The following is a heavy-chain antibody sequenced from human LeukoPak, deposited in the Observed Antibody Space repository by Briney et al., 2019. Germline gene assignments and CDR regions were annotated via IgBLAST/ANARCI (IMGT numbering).Heavy chain of an antibody. J-gene: IGHJ6*03. CDR1: GFTFSSYS. CDR3: ARACYSSSSTFYYYYYMDV. CDR2: ISSSSSYI. Sequence: GGSLRLSCAASGFTFSSYSMNWVRQAPGKGLEWVSSISSSSSYIYYADSVKGRFTISRDNAENSLYLQMNSLRAEDTAVYYCARACYSSSSTFYYYYYMDVWGKGTTVTVSS. D-gene: IGHD6-6*01. V-gene: IGHV3-21*01.